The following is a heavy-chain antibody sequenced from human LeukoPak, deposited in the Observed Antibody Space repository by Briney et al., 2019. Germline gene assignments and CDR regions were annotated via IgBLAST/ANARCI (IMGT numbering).Heavy chain of an antibody. V-gene: IGHV1-69*04. CDR1: GGTFSSYA. CDR3: VSPYDSSGYYLWAFDI. Sequence: SVKVSCKASGGTFSSYAISWVRQAPGQGLEWMGRIIPILGIANYAQKFQGRVTITADKSTSTAYMELSSLRSEDTAVYYCVSPYDSSGYYLWAFDIWGQGTMVTVSS. D-gene: IGHD3-22*01. CDR2: IIPILGIA. J-gene: IGHJ3*02.